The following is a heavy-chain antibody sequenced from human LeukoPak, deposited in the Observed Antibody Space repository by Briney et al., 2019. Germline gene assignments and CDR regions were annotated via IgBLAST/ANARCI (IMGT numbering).Heavy chain of an antibody. D-gene: IGHD3-10*01. V-gene: IGHV3-23*01. CDR2: ISDSGGRT. Sequence: PGGSLRLSCAVSGFTLSNYGMSWVRQAPGKGLEWVAGISDSGGRTNYADSVKGRFTISRDNPKNTLYLQMNSLRAEDTAVYFCAKRGVVIRVTLVGFHKEANYFDSWGQGALLTVSS. CDR3: AKRGVVIRVTLVGFHKEANYFDS. CDR1: GFTLSNYG. J-gene: IGHJ4*02.